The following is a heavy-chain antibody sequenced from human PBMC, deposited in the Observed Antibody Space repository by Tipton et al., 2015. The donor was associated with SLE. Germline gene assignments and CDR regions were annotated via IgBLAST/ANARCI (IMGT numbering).Heavy chain of an antibody. D-gene: IGHD6-19*01. Sequence: TLSPTCTVSGGSITNHYWNWIRQPPGKGLEWIGYIHYSGTTHDNPSLKSRVTMSVDPSKMQFSLNLNSVTAADTALYFCARGVAERLGLDFWGQGSLVTVSS. CDR1: GGSITNHY. CDR3: ARGVAERLGLDF. J-gene: IGHJ4*02. CDR2: IHYSGTT. V-gene: IGHV4-59*11.